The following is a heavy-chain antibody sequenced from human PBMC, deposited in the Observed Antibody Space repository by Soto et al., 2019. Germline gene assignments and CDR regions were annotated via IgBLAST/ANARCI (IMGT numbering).Heavy chain of an antibody. D-gene: IGHD3-10*01. CDR1: GGSISSGGYY. V-gene: IGHV4-31*03. J-gene: IGHJ4*02. CDR2: IYYSGST. CDR3: ARMCIRFRAPPTHFGY. Sequence: SETLSLTCTVSGGSISSGGYYWSWIRQHPGKGLEWIGYIYYSGSTYYNPSLKSRVTISVDTSKNQFSLKLSSVTAADTAVYYCARMCIRFRAPPTHFGYWGQGTLVTVSS.